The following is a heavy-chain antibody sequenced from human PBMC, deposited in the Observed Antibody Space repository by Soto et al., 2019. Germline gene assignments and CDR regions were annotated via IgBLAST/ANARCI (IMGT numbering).Heavy chain of an antibody. V-gene: IGHV4-59*01. CDR3: ARYSPTYCTNGECYAFDH. D-gene: IGHD2-8*01. Sequence: SETLSLTCPVSGCSISNYCWSWIRQPPGKGLEWIGHIYYSGSTSYNPSLKSRVTISLDASKNQFSLNLSSVTAADTAVFFCARYSPTYCTNGECYAFDHWGQGTLVTVSS. CDR2: IYYSGST. J-gene: IGHJ4*02. CDR1: GCSISNYC.